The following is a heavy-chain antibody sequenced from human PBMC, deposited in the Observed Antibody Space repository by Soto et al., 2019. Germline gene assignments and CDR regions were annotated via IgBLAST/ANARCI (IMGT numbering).Heavy chain of an antibody. CDR1: GFSVSNYH. Sequence: EVQLVDSGGGLVQPGGSLRLSCAASGFSVSNYHMNWVRQAPGKGPEWVSIITVGDVTYYADSVKGRFTSSRDISRNTVYLQMNSLRGDDTAVYYCAGGRDYSKGGDHWGQGTLVIVSS. J-gene: IGHJ4*02. CDR3: AGGRDYSKGGDH. V-gene: IGHV3-66*01. D-gene: IGHD4-4*01. CDR2: ITVGDVT.